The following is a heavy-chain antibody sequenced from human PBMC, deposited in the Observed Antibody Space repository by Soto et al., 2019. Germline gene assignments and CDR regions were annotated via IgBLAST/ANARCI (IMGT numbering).Heavy chain of an antibody. Sequence: GVSLRNSCKGAGYKCTSYGVGWVRQMPGKGLEWMGIIYPGDSDTRYSPSFQGQVTISADKSISTAYLQWSSLKASDTAMYYCARGINYYDSSGYPLLNWFDPWGQGTLVTVSS. CDR3: ARGINYYDSSGYPLLNWFDP. D-gene: IGHD3-22*01. CDR1: GYKCTSYG. V-gene: IGHV5-51*01. CDR2: IYPGDSDT. J-gene: IGHJ5*02.